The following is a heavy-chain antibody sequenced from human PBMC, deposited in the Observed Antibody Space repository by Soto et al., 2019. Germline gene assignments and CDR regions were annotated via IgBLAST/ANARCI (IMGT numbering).Heavy chain of an antibody. CDR2: ISSSSSTI. J-gene: IGHJ6*03. Sequence: EVQLVESGGGLVQPGGSLRLSCAASGFTFSSYSMNWVRQAPGKGLEWVSYISSSSSTIYYADSVKGRFTISRDNAKNSLYLQMNSLRAEDTAVYYCARDPYCSSTSCYYYYMDVWGKGTTVTVSS. CDR3: ARDPYCSSTSCYYYYMDV. D-gene: IGHD2-2*01. CDR1: GFTFSSYS. V-gene: IGHV3-48*01.